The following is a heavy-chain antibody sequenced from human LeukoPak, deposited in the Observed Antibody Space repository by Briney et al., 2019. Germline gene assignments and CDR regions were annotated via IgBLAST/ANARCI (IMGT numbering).Heavy chain of an antibody. CDR2: ISGSGDST. CDR1: GFTVSSNY. J-gene: IGHJ1*01. D-gene: IGHD4-17*01. Sequence: GSLRLSCAVSGFTVSSNYMNWVRQAPGKGLEWVSGISGSGDSTYYADSVKGRFTVSRDNSKNTLYLQMNSPRAEDTAVYYCAKEIYGDSTGGRFQHWGQGTLVTVSS. V-gene: IGHV3-23*01. CDR3: AKEIYGDSTGGRFQH.